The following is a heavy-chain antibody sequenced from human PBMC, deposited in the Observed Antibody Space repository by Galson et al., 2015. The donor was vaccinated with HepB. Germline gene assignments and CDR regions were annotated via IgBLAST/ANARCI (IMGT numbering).Heavy chain of an antibody. Sequence: SVKVSCKASGYTFTSYGISWVRRAPGQGLEWMGWISAYNGNTNYAQKLQGRVTMTTDTSTSTAYMELRSLRSDDTAVYYCARAMIAFGGVIDRFDPWGQGTLVTVSS. CDR1: GYTFTSYG. V-gene: IGHV1-18*01. J-gene: IGHJ5*02. D-gene: IGHD3-16*02. CDR2: ISAYNGNT. CDR3: ARAMIAFGGVIDRFDP.